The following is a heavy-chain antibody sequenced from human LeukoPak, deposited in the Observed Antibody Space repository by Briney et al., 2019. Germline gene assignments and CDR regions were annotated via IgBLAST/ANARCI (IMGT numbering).Heavy chain of an antibody. CDR2: ISAYNGNT. D-gene: IGHD4-17*01. Sequence: GASVKVSCKASGGTFSSYAISWVRQAPGQGLEWMGWISAYNGNTNYAQKLQGRVTMTTDTSTSTAYMELRSLRSDDTAVYYCARPINDYGDPLAIGYWGQGTLVTVSS. V-gene: IGHV1-18*01. CDR3: ARPINDYGDPLAIGY. J-gene: IGHJ4*02. CDR1: GGTFSSYA.